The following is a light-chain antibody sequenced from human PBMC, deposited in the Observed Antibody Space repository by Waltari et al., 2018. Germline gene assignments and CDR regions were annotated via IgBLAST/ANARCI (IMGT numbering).Light chain of an antibody. CDR2: VNSDGSH. J-gene: IGLJ3*02. Sequence: QLVLTQSPSASASLGASVKLTCTLSSGHSSNIIAWLQQRPERGPRYLMKVNSDGSHYKGDDIPERFSGSSSGAERYLTISSLQSEDEADYYCETGGHGTWVFGGGTKLTVL. CDR1: SGHSSNI. V-gene: IGLV4-69*01. CDR3: ETGGHGTWV.